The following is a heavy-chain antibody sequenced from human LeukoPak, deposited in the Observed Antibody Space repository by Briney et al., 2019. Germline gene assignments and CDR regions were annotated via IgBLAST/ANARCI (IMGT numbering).Heavy chain of an antibody. CDR3: ASGPGGSYDY. CDR1: SFTFSNAW. J-gene: IGHJ4*02. D-gene: IGHD1-26*01. Sequence: GGSLRLSCAASSFTFSNAWMNWVRQAPGKGLEWVSVIYSGGSTYYADSVKGRFTISRDNSKNTVDLQMNSLRAEDTAVYYCASGPGGSYDYWGQGTLVTVSS. V-gene: IGHV3-53*01. CDR2: IYSGGST.